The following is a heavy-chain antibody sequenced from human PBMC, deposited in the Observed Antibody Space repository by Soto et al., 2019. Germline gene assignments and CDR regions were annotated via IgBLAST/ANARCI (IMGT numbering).Heavy chain of an antibody. CDR1: GGTFSSYA. J-gene: IGHJ4*02. Sequence: SVKVSCKASGGTFSSYAISWVRQAPGQGLEWMGGIIPIFGTANYAQKFQGRVTITADESTSTAYMELSSLRSEDTAVHYCASHYGGNSEFDYWGQGTLVTVSS. V-gene: IGHV1-69*13. D-gene: IGHD4-17*01. CDR2: IIPIFGTA. CDR3: ASHYGGNSEFDY.